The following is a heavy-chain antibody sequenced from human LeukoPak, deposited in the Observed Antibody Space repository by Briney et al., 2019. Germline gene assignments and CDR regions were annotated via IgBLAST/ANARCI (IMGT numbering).Heavy chain of an antibody. CDR2: TYYRSKWYN. V-gene: IGHV6-1*01. D-gene: IGHD6-19*01. Sequence: SQTLSLTCAISGDSVSSNSAAWNWIRQSPSRGLEWLGRTYYRSKWYNGYAISLKSRITIRPNTSKNQFSLQLRTVTPEDTAVYYCARGHSGYLDSWGQGTLVTVSS. CDR1: GDSVSSNSAA. CDR3: ARGHSGYLDS. J-gene: IGHJ4*02.